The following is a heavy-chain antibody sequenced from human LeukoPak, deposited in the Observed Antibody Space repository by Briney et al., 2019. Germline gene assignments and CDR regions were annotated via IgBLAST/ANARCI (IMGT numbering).Heavy chain of an antibody. CDR3: ARSHLFPYSIES. Sequence: SETLSLTCSVSGGSIISYSWSWIRQPPGKGLEWIGYIYYSGSTNYNPSLKSRVTMSVDTSKTQFSLRLSSVTAADTAVYFCARSHLFPYSIESWGQGTLVTVSS. CDR1: GGSIISYS. V-gene: IGHV4-59*01. J-gene: IGHJ4*02. CDR2: IYYSGST. D-gene: IGHD2-15*01.